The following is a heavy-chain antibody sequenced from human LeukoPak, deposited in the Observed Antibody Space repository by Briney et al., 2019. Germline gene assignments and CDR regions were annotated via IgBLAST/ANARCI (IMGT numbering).Heavy chain of an antibody. CDR3: AQGIAARPFDY. D-gene: IGHD6-6*01. CDR2: IYHSGTT. Sequence: SGTLSLTCAVSGGSISSSNWWSWVRQPPGKGLEWIGEIYHSGTTYYNPSLKSRVTISVDRSKNQFSLKLSSVTAADTAVYYCAQGIAARPFDYWGQGTLVTVSS. J-gene: IGHJ4*02. V-gene: IGHV4-4*02. CDR1: GGSISSSNW.